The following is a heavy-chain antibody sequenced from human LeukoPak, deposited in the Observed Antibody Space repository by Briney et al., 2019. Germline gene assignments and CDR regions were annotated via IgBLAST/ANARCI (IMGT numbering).Heavy chain of an antibody. CDR1: GGSISSYY. Sequence: PSETLSLTCTVSGGSISSYYWSWIRQPPGKGLEWIGYIYYSGSTNYNPSFKSRVTILVDSSKNQFSLKLSSVTAADTAVYYCARCDSSGYLNYYFDYWGQGTLVTVSS. V-gene: IGHV4-59*08. CDR2: IYYSGST. CDR3: ARCDSSGYLNYYFDY. J-gene: IGHJ4*02. D-gene: IGHD3-22*01.